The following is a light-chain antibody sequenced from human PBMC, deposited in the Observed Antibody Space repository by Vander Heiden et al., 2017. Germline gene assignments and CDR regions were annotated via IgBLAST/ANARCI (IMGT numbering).Light chain of an antibody. CDR1: RSDVGGYNY. CDR3: SSYAGSNFFGV. CDR2: DVS. Sequence: QSALTQPPSASGSPGQSVAISCTGTRSDVGGYNYVSWYQQHPGKAPKLMMYDVSKRPSGVPDRFSGSKSGNTAALTVSGLQAEDEADYYCSSYAGSNFFGVFGGGTKLTVL. V-gene: IGLV2-8*01. J-gene: IGLJ3*02.